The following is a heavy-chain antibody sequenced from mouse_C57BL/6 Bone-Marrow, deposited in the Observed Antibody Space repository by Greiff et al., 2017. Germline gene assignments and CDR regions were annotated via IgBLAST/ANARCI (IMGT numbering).Heavy chain of an antibody. J-gene: IGHJ4*01. Sequence: VNVVESGAELARPGASVKLSCKASGYTFTSYGISWVKQRTGQGLEWIGEIYPRSGNTYYNEKFKGKATLTADKSSSTAYMELRSLTSEDSAVYFCARTGGSYDYDGFFRYAMDYWGQGTSVTVSS. CDR1: GYTFTSYG. CDR2: IYPRSGNT. V-gene: IGHV1-81*01. D-gene: IGHD2-4*01. CDR3: ARTGGSYDYDGFFRYAMDY.